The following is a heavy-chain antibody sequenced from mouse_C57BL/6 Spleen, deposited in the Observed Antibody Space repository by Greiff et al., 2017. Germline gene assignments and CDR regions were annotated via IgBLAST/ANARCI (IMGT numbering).Heavy chain of an antibody. V-gene: IGHV1-7*01. CDR1: GYTFTSYW. CDR3: SIKDAYDDEGAAY. J-gene: IGHJ2*01. Sequence: VKLQESGAELAKPGASVKLSCKASGYTFTSYWMHWVKQRPGQGLEWIGYINPSSGYTNYNQKFKDKATLTADKSSSTAYMQLSSLTSEDSAVYDCSIKDAYDDEGAAYWGQGTTLTVSS. CDR2: INPSSGYT. D-gene: IGHD2-4*01.